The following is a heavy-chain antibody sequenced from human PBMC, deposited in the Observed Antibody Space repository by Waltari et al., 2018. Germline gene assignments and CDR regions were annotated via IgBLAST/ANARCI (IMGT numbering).Heavy chain of an antibody. J-gene: IGHJ4*02. D-gene: IGHD3-10*01. CDR3: AKRWFGESYYFDY. Sequence: EVQLLESGGGLVQPGGSLRLSCAASGFTFSSSAMRWVRQAPGKGLEGVSAIRGSGGSTYYADTVKGRFTISRDNSKNTLYLQMNSLRAEDTAVYYCAKRWFGESYYFDYWGQGTLVTVSS. V-gene: IGHV3-23*01. CDR1: GFTFSSSA. CDR2: IRGSGGST.